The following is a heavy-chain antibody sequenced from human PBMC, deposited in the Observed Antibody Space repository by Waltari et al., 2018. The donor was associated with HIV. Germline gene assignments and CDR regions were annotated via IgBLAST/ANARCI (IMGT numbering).Heavy chain of an antibody. CDR1: GVSIRDSYYY. Sequence: QLHLQESGPGLVKPSETLSLTCSVSGVSIRDSYYYWGWIRQPPGKGLEWIGSMFYSGSAYDNPSLKSRVTIAVDTSKNQFSLKLSSVTAADTALYFCARHEPRSTWFDPWGQGTLVTVSS. CDR3: ARHEPRSTWFDP. CDR2: MFYSGSA. V-gene: IGHV4-39*01. D-gene: IGHD1-26*01. J-gene: IGHJ5*02.